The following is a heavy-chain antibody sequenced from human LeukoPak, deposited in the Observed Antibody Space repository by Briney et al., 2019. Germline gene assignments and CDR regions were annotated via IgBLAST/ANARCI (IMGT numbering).Heavy chain of an antibody. J-gene: IGHJ4*02. CDR1: GGSFSNYY. V-gene: IGHV4-59*12. D-gene: IGHD1-26*01. Sequence: SETLSLTCTVSGGSFSNYYWTWIRQSPGRGLEWIGYIFYSGDTYYNPSLKSRVTISVDTSKNQFSLKLSSVTAADTAVYYCASLREWELDYWGQGTLVTVSS. CDR3: ASLREWELDY. CDR2: IFYSGDT.